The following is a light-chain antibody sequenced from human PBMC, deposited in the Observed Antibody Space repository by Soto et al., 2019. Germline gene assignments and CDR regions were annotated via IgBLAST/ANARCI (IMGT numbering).Light chain of an antibody. V-gene: IGKV3-11*01. CDR3: QQRTNWRIA. J-gene: IGKJ5*01. CDR2: DTS. Sequence: EIVLTQSPAILSLSPGERATLSCRASQSVSSSLAWDQQKPGQAPRLLIYDTSNRATDIPPRFSGSGSGTDFTLTISTLEPEDFAGYYCQQRTNWRIAFGQGTRMEI. CDR1: QSVSSS.